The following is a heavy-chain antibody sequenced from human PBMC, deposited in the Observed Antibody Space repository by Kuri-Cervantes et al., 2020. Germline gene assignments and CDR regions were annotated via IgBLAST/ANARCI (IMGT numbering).Heavy chain of an antibody. CDR1: GGSISSYY. CDR3: ALFYYDNGEVNFDY. Sequence: SETLSLTCTVSGGSISSYYWSWIRQPPGKGLEWIGYIYYSGSTNYNPSLKSRVTISVDRSKNQFSLKLSSVTAADTAVYYCALFYYDNGEVNFDYWGRGTLVTVSS. CDR2: IYYSGST. J-gene: IGHJ4*02. D-gene: IGHD3-22*01. V-gene: IGHV4-59*12.